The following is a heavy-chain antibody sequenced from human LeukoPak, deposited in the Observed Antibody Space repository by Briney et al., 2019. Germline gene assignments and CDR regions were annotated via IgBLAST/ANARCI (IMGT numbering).Heavy chain of an antibody. CDR1: GYTFTSYD. J-gene: IGHJ5*02. D-gene: IGHD2-2*01. V-gene: IGHV1-8*01. CDR3: AREVIQGFKYQLLRRYNWFDP. CDR2: MNPNSGNT. Sequence: ASVKVSCKASGYTFTSYDINWVRQATGQGLEWMGWMNPNSGNTGYAQKSQGRVTMTRNTSISTAYMELSSLRSEDTAVYYCAREVIQGFKYQLLRRYNWFDPWGQGTLVTVSS.